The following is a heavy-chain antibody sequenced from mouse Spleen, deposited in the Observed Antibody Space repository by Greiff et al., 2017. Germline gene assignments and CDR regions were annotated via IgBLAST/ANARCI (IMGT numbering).Heavy chain of an antibody. J-gene: IGHJ2*01. V-gene: IGHV5-6-4*01. CDR1: GFTFSSYT. CDR2: ISSGGSYT. CDR3: TREGDDY. Sequence: EVKLMESGGGLVKPGGSLKLSCAASGFTFSSYTMSWVRQTPEKRLEWVATISSGGSYTYYPDSVKGRFTISRDNAKNTLYLQMSSLKSEDTAMYYCTREGDDYWGQGTTLTVSS.